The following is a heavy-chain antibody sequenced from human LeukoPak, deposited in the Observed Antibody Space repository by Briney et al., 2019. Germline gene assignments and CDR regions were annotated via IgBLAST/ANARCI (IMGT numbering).Heavy chain of an antibody. J-gene: IGHJ4*02. D-gene: IGHD3-3*02. CDR1: GVSISSGNW. V-gene: IGHV4/OR15-8*02. CDR3: ATRDQSRTFLVPLDS. Sequence: SETLSLTCAVYGVSISSGNWWTWVRQPPGKGLEWIGETHRSGDTKYNPSLNGRVTISMDNSKNQLSLNLISVTAADTAMYYCATRDQSRTFLVPLDSWGQGTLFTVSS. CDR2: THRSGDT.